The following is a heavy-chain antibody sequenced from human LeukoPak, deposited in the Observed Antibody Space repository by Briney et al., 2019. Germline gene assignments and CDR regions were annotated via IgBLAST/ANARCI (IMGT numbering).Heavy chain of an antibody. D-gene: IGHD2-15*01. CDR2: INAGNGNT. CDR3: ARDPIGSRWPYYFDY. V-gene: IGHV1-3*01. J-gene: IGHJ4*02. Sequence: ASVKVSCKASGYTFNTYAMHWVRQAPGQRLEWMGWINAGNGNTKYSQKFQARVTITRDTSASTAYMELSSLRSEDTAVYYCARDPIGSRWPYYFDYWGQGTLVTVSS. CDR1: GYTFNTYA.